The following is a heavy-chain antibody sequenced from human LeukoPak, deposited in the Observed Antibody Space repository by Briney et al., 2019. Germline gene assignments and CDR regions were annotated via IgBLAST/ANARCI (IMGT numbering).Heavy chain of an antibody. CDR2: INPNSGGT. V-gene: IGHV1-2*02. CDR1: GYTFTGYY. J-gene: IGHJ5*02. D-gene: IGHD4-11*01. Sequence: ASVKVSCKASGYTFTGYYMHWVRQAPGQGLEWMGWINPNSGGTNYAQKFQGRVTMTRDTSISTAYMELSRLRSDDTAVYYCARGALTTVNYWFDPWGQGTLVTVSS. CDR3: ARGALTTVNYWFDP.